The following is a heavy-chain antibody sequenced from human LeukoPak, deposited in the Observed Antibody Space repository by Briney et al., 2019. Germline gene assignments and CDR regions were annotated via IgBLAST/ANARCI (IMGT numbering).Heavy chain of an antibody. V-gene: IGHV4-59*01. Sequence: SETLSLTCTVSGGSISSYYWSWIRQPLGKGLEWIGYIYYSGSTNYNPSLKSRVTISVDTSKNQFSLKLSSVTAADTAVYYCARVMVRGVSFDYWGQGTLVTVSS. CDR2: IYYSGST. D-gene: IGHD3-10*01. CDR1: GGSISSYY. CDR3: ARVMVRGVSFDY. J-gene: IGHJ4*02.